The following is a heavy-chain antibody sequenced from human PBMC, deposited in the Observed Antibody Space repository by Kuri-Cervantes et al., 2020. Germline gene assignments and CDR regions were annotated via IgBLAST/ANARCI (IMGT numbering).Heavy chain of an antibody. D-gene: IGHD1-1*01. V-gene: IGHV3-9*01. CDR2: ISWNSGSI. J-gene: IGHJ6*02. Sequence: LSLTCAASGLTFDDYAMHWVRQAPGKGLEWVSGISWNSGSIGYADSVKGRFTISRDNAKNSLYLQMNSLRAEDTAVYYCARDLERMLYYYHGMDVWGQGTTVTVSS. CDR3: ARDLERMLYYYHGMDV. CDR1: GLTFDDYA.